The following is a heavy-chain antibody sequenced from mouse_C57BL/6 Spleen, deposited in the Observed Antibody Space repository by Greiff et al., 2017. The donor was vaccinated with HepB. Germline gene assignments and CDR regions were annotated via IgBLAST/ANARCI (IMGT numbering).Heavy chain of an antibody. CDR3: ARGGVPSYYFDY. Sequence: QVQLQQPGAELVRPGSSVKLSCKASGYTFTSYWMHWVKQRPIQGLEWIGNIDPSDSETHYNQKFKDKATLTVDKSSSTAYMQLSSLTSEDSAVYYCARGGVPSYYFDYWGQGTTLTVSS. D-gene: IGHD5-1*01. CDR2: IDPSDSET. CDR1: GYTFTSYW. J-gene: IGHJ2*01. V-gene: IGHV1-52*01.